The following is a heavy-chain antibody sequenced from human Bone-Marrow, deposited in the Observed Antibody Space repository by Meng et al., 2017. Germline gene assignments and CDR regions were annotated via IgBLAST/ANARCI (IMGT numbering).Heavy chain of an antibody. V-gene: IGHV3-48*03. J-gene: IGHJ4*02. CDR3: ARGGSYGDVNFDH. D-gene: IGHD3-16*01. CDR2: IDSSGTRI. Sequence: GESLKISCAASGFTFSNYEMNWVRQAPGKGLEWVSYIDSSGTRIFDADSVKGRFTISRDNAENSLYLQMNSLRVEDTAVYYCARGGSYGDVNFDHWGQGTLVTVSS. CDR1: GFTFSNYE.